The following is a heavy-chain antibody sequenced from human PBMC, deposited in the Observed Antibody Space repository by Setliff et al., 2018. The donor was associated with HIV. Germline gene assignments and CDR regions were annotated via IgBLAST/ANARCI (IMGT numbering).Heavy chain of an antibody. CDR1: GVTLDTSD. Sequence: GGSLRLSCEVSGVTLDTSDIHWVRQAPGMGFEWVSSFTGGYAYYADSVKGRFSISRDNFKNILYLQMNSLRVDDMAVYYCAKDGLAGYFESWGLGTLVTVSS. J-gene: IGHJ4*02. CDR2: FTGGYA. V-gene: IGHV3-23*01. D-gene: IGHD1-1*01. CDR3: AKDGLAGYFES.